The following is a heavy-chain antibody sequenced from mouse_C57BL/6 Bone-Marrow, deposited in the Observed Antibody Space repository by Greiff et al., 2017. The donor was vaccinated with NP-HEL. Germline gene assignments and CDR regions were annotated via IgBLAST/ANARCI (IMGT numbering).Heavy chain of an antibody. CDR2: IWRDGST. V-gene: IGHV2-6*03. CDR1: GFSLTSYG. CDR3: ARDRYFDV. J-gene: IGHJ1*03. Sequence: VHLVESGPGLVAPSPCLSISCTASGFSLTSYGVHWVRQPPGKGLEWLVVIWRDGSTTYNSAHKSRLSSSNDNSKSQVILKMNSLQTDDTAMYYCARDRYFDVWGTGTTVTVSS.